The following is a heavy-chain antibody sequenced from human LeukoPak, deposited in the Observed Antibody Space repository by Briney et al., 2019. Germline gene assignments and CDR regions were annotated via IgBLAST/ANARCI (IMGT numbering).Heavy chain of an antibody. CDR2: ISGSGGST. Sequence: SCKASGGTFSSYAISWVRQAPGKGLEWVSAISGSGGSTYYADSVKGRFTISRDNSKNTLYLQMNSLRAEDTAVYYCARGRTYYDFWSGYHTPDYFDYWGQGTLVTVSS. D-gene: IGHD3-3*01. J-gene: IGHJ4*02. CDR1: GGTFSSYA. V-gene: IGHV3-23*01. CDR3: ARGRTYYDFWSGYHTPDYFDY.